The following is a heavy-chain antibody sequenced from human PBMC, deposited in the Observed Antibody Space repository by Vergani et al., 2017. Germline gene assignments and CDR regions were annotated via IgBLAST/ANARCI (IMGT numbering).Heavy chain of an antibody. CDR3: ARIGXSYGWGYYYYGMDV. CDR1: GFSLSNARMG. CDR2: IFSNDEK. J-gene: IGHJ6*02. D-gene: IGHD5-18*01. V-gene: IGHV2-26*01. Sequence: QVTLKESGPVLVKPTETLALTCTVSGFSLSNARMGVSWIRQPPGKALEWLAHIFSNDEKSYSTSLKSRLTISKDTSKSQVVLTMTNMDPVDTATYYCARIGXSYGWGYYYYGMDVWGQGTTVTVSS.